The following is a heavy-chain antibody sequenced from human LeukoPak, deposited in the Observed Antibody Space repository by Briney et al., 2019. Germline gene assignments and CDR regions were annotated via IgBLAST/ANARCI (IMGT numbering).Heavy chain of an antibody. CDR3: ARGTLGYYYGMDV. CDR1: GGSISSSNW. CDR2: IYHSGST. V-gene: IGHV4-4*02. J-gene: IGHJ6*02. D-gene: IGHD1-1*01. Sequence: SETLSLTCAVSGGSISSSNWWSWVRQPPGKGLEWIGEIYHSGSTNYNPSLKSRVTISVDTSKNQFSLKLSSVTAADTAVYYCARGTLGYYYGMDVWGQGTTVTVSS.